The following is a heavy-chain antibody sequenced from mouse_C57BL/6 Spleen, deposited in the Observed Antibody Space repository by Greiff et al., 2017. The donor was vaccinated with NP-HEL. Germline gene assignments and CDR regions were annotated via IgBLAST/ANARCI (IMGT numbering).Heavy chain of an antibody. CDR1: GYTFTSYW. V-gene: IGHV1-7*01. J-gene: IGHJ4*01. D-gene: IGHD1-1*01. CDR2: INPSSGYT. Sequence: QVQLQQSGAELAKPGASVKLSCKASGYTFTSYWMHWVKQRPGQGLEWIGYINPSSGYTKYNQKFKDKATFTADKSSSTAYMQLSSLTYEDSAVYYCAKARGGSSGGAMDYWGQGTSVTVSS. CDR3: AKARGGSSGGAMDY.